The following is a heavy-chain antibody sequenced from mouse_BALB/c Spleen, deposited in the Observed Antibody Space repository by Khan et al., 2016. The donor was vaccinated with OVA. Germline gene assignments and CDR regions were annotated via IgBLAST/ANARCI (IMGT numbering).Heavy chain of an antibody. Sequence: VQLQQSGPELMKPGASVKISCKASGSSFTSYYIHWVMKSHGKSLEWIGYIDPFSGGTTYNQKFKGKATLTVDKSSTPAYLHLTHLTSEDSGVDYCTSHGSDAWFTYWGQGTLVTVSA. CDR1: GSSFTSYY. CDR3: TSHGSDAWFTY. CDR2: IDPFSGGT. V-gene: IGHV1S135*01. J-gene: IGHJ3*01. D-gene: IGHD2-2*01.